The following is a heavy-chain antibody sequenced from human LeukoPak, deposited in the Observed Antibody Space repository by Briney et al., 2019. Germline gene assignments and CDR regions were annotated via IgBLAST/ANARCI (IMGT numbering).Heavy chain of an antibody. CDR3: AAYSSSSYHDLLR. CDR1: EDTFTFTGYY. V-gene: IGHV1-46*01. Sequence: PGASVKVSCKTDEDTFTFTGYYMHWVRQAPGQGLEWVGIINLSGGSTSNAQRFQGRVTMTRDASTSTVYMELSSLRSEDTAVYYCAAYSSSSYHDLLRWGQGTLVTVSS. CDR2: INLSGGST. D-gene: IGHD6-13*01. J-gene: IGHJ4*02.